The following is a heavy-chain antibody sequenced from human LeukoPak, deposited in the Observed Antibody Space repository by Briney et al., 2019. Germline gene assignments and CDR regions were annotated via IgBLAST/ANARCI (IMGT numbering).Heavy chain of an antibody. V-gene: IGHV3-30*18. J-gene: IGHJ4*02. CDR1: GFTFSSYG. Sequence: PGGSLRLSCAASGFTFSSYGMHWVRQAPGKGLEWVAVISYDGSNKYYADSVKGRFTISRDNSKNALYPQMNSLRAEDTAVYYCAKAYIVATGFDYWGQGTLVTVSS. D-gene: IGHD5-12*01. CDR2: ISYDGSNK. CDR3: AKAYIVATGFDY.